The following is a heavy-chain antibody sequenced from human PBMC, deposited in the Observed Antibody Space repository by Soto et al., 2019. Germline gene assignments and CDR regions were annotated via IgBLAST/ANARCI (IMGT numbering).Heavy chain of an antibody. CDR2: INAGYGNT. V-gene: IGHV1-3*01. Sequence: ASVKVSCKASGYTFTSYGISWVRQAPGQRLEWMGWINAGYGNTKYSQKFQGRVTITRDTSATTVYMELSSLRSEDTAVYYCARIVYDSSGYNRYFDYWGQGTLVTVSS. CDR3: ARIVYDSSGYNRYFDY. J-gene: IGHJ4*02. D-gene: IGHD3-22*01. CDR1: GYTFTSYG.